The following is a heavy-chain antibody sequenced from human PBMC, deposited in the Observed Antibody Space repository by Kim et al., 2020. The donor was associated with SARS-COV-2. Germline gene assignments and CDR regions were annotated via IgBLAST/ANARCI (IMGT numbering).Heavy chain of an antibody. CDR1: GFTFSSYG. V-gene: IGHV3-33*01. CDR2: IWYDGSNK. Sequence: GGSLRLSCAASGFTFSSYGMHWVRQAPGKGLEWVAVIWYDGSNKYYADSVKGRFTISRDNSKNTLYLQMNSLRAEDTAVYYCARGAWYYDILTGYYHDFDYWGQGTLVTVSS. CDR3: ARGAWYYDILTGYYHDFDY. J-gene: IGHJ4*02. D-gene: IGHD3-9*01.